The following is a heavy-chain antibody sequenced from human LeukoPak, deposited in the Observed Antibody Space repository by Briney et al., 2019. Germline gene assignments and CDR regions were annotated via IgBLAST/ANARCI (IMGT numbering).Heavy chain of an antibody. Sequence: GGSLRLSCAAAGFTFSSYGIHWVRQAPGKGLESVAFIRYDAINKYYADSVKARFTMYRDNSKNTLYLQMNSLRAEDTAVYYCAKDRCSSTSCYTDAFDIWGQGTMVTVSS. CDR2: IRYDAINK. J-gene: IGHJ3*02. D-gene: IGHD2-2*02. CDR1: GFTFSSYG. CDR3: AKDRCSSTSCYTDAFDI. V-gene: IGHV3-30*02.